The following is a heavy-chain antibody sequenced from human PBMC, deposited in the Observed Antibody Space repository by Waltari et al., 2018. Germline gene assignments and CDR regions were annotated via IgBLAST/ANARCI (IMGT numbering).Heavy chain of an antibody. Sequence: QVQLVQSGAEVKKPGSSVKVSCKASGAPFSSCPISGARQAPGQGLAWMGGIIPIFGTANYAQKFQGRVTITADKSTSTAYMELSSLRSEDTAVYYCAVREAVEMATIPDFDLWGRGTLVTVSS. CDR2: IIPIFGTA. CDR1: GAPFSSCP. D-gene: IGHD5-12*01. J-gene: IGHJ2*01. V-gene: IGHV1-69*06. CDR3: AVREAVEMATIPDFDL.